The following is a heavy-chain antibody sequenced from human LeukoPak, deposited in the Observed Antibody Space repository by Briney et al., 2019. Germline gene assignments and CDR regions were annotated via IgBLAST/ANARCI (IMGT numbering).Heavy chain of an antibody. D-gene: IGHD2-2*01. CDR2: ISSNGGST. CDR3: VIRPLLAGVVVPAADFDY. CDR1: GFTFSSYA. Sequence: GGSLRLSCSASGFTFSSYAMHWVRQAPGKGLEYVSAISSNGGSTYYADSVKGRFTISRDNSKNTLYLQMSSLRAEDTAVYYCVIRPLLAGVVVPAADFDYWGQGTLVTVSS. J-gene: IGHJ4*02. V-gene: IGHV3-64D*06.